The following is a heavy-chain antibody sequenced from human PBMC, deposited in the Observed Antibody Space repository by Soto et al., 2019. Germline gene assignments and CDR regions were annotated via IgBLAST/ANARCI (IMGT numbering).Heavy chain of an antibody. CDR2: INHSGST. D-gene: IGHD3-9*01. V-gene: IGHV4-34*01. CDR3: ARALLRYLLDP. J-gene: IGHJ5*02. CDR1: GGSFSGYY. Sequence: SETLSLTCAVYGGSFSGYYWSWIRQPPGKGLEWIGEINHSGSTNYNPSLKSRVTISVDTSKNQFSLKLSSVTAADTAVYYCARALLRYLLDPWGLGTLVTVSS.